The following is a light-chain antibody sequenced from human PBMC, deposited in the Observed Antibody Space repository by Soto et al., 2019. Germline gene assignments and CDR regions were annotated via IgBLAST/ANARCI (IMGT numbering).Light chain of an antibody. CDR3: SSYTSSSTRVV. CDR2: DVS. Sequence: QSALTQPASVSGSPGQSSTISCTGTSSDVGGYNYVSWYQQHPGKAPKLMIYDVSNRPSGVSNRFSGSKSGNTASLTISGLQAEDEADYYCSSYTSSSTRVVFGGGTKLTVL. J-gene: IGLJ2*01. V-gene: IGLV2-14*01. CDR1: SSDVGGYNY.